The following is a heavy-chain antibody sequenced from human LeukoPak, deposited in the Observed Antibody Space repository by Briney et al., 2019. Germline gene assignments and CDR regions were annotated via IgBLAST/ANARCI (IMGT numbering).Heavy chain of an antibody. CDR3: AKDQYDYVRGEFDY. CDR2: ISYDGNDK. D-gene: IGHD3-16*01. Sequence: QSGRSLRLSFAAPGLPLGSYAMPWVGQAPGKGLEWGPVISYDGNDKHYADSVKGRFTISRDSSKNTLYLQMNSLRVEDTAVYYCAKDQYDYVRGEFDYWGQGTLVTVSS. V-gene: IGHV3-30*18. CDR1: GLPLGSYA. J-gene: IGHJ4*02.